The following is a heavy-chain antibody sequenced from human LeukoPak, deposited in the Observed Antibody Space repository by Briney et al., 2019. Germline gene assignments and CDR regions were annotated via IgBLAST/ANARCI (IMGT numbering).Heavy chain of an antibody. V-gene: IGHV4-39*07. CDR1: GGSISSSSYY. CDR2: IHHSGSI. D-gene: IGHD3-10*01. Sequence: PSETLSLTCTVSGGSISSSSYYWGWVRQPPGKGLEWIAEIHHSGSINYNPSLKSRVTISVDTSKNQFSLKLSSVTAADTAVYYCASITMVRGVDYWGQGTLVTVSS. J-gene: IGHJ4*02. CDR3: ASITMVRGVDY.